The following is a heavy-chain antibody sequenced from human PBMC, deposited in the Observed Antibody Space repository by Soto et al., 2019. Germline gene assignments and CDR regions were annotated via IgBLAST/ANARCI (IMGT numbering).Heavy chain of an antibody. CDR3: VRGYGDRYDGNGYLGRH. CDR2: MNMDGNRI. V-gene: IGHV3-74*01. CDR1: GFTFSSYW. D-gene: IGHD3-22*01. J-gene: IGHJ4*02. Sequence: GGSLRLSCAASGFTFSSYWMHWVRQAPGKGLEWVSRMNMDGNRISYVDSVKGRCTISRDNAKNTFYMEMNSARVEDTAVYYCVRGYGDRYDGNGYLGRHWGQGSLVPVAS.